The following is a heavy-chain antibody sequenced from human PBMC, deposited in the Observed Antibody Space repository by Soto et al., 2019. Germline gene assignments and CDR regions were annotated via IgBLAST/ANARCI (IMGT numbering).Heavy chain of an antibody. Sequence: EVKLVESGGGLVQPGGSLRLSCAVSGFTLSDYYIDWVRQAPGKGLEWLARSRDKANSFSTDYAASVKGRLSISRDDSESSVFLQMNSLRTDDTALYYCARTKSYGAYDVWGQVTVVIVSS. CDR3: ARTKSYGAYDV. V-gene: IGHV3-72*01. D-gene: IGHD3-10*01. J-gene: IGHJ3*01. CDR2: SRDKANSFST. CDR1: GFTLSDYY.